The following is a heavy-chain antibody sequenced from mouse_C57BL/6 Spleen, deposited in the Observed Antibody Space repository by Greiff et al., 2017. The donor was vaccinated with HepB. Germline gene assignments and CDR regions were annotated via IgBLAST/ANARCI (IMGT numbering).Heavy chain of an antibody. CDR1: GYTFTDYY. CDR2: INPNNGGT. CDR3: ARYTGTLFDY. J-gene: IGHJ2*01. D-gene: IGHD4-1*01. V-gene: IGHV1-26*01. Sequence: VQLQQSGPELVKPGASVKISCKASGYTFTDYYMNWVKQSHGKSLEWIGDINPNNGGTSYNQKFKGKATLTVDKSSSTAYMELRSLTSEDSAVYYCARYTGTLFDYWGQGTTLTVSS.